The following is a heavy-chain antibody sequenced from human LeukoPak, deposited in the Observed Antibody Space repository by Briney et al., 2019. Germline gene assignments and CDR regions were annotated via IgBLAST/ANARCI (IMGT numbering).Heavy chain of an antibody. J-gene: IGHJ4*02. CDR1: GGSISNNDYY. V-gene: IGHV4-30-4*08. Sequence: SETLSLTCTVSGGSISNNDYYWSWIRQSPGKGLQWIGYTSYSGSTNYNPSLKSRVNMSVDTSKNQFSLKLSSVTAADTAVYYCARKLRYFNFDYWGQGTLVTVSS. CDR2: TSYSGST. CDR3: ARKLRYFNFDY. D-gene: IGHD3-9*01.